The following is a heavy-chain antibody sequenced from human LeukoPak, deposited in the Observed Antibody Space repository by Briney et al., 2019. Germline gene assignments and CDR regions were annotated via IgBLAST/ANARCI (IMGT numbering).Heavy chain of an antibody. CDR3: ARAMVAAGTFDY. V-gene: IGHV3-48*03. J-gene: IGHJ4*02. CDR1: GFTLSSYE. CDR2: ISSSGSTI. D-gene: IGHD2-15*01. Sequence: GGSLRLSCAASGFTLSSYEMNWVRQAPGKGLEWVSYISSSGSTIYYADSVKGRFTISRDNAKNSLYLQMNSLRAEDTAVYYCARAMVAAGTFDYWGQGTLVTVSS.